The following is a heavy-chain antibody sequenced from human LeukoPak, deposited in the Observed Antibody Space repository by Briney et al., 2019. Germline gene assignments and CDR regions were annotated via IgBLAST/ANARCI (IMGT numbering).Heavy chain of an antibody. CDR2: ISGSGGST. CDR3: AKDKLNNYYGSGSPPGY. J-gene: IGHJ4*02. Sequence: GGSLRLSCAASGFTFSSYAMSWVRQAPGKGPEWVSAISGSGGSTYYADSVKGRFTISRDNSKNTLYLQMNSLRAEDTAVYYCAKDKLNNYYGSGSPPGYWGQGTLVAVSS. D-gene: IGHD3-10*01. V-gene: IGHV3-23*01. CDR1: GFTFSSYA.